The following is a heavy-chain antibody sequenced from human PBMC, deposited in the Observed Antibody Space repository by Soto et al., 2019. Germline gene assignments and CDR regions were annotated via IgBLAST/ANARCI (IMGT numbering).Heavy chain of an antibody. CDR3: AHSGYSSGCYRSPAYFDY. CDR2: IYWDDDK. D-gene: IGHD6-19*01. V-gene: IGHV2-5*02. J-gene: IGHJ4*02. CDR1: GFSLSTSGVG. Sequence: QITLKEAGPTLVKPTQTLTLTCTFSGFSLSTSGVGVGWIRQPPGKALEWLALIYWDDDKRYSPSLKSRHTITKDTSKNQLVLTMTNMDPVYTATYYCAHSGYSSGCYRSPAYFDYGGQGTLVTVSS.